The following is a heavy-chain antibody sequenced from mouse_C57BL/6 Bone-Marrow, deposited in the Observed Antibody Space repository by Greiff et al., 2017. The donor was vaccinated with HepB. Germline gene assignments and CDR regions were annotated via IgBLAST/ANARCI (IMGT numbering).Heavy chain of an antibody. Sequence: EVQGVESGGGLVKPGGSLKLSCAASGFTFSSYAMSWVRQTPEKRLEWVATISDGGSYTYYPDNVKGRFTISRDNAKNNLYLQMSHLKSEDTAMYYCARAPPYYYGYYFDYWGQGTTLTVSS. CDR3: ARAPPYYYGYYFDY. D-gene: IGHD1-1*01. CDR2: ISDGGSYT. J-gene: IGHJ2*01. CDR1: GFTFSSYA. V-gene: IGHV5-4*01.